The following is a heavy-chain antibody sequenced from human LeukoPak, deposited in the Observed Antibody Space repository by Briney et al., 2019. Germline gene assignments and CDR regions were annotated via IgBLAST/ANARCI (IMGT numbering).Heavy chain of an antibody. CDR3: ATPLDYYDSSGFHQGGD. J-gene: IGHJ4*02. CDR1: GFTFSSHW. CDR2: IKEDGSKK. V-gene: IGHV3-7*03. Sequence: GGSLRLSCAASGFTFSSHWMTWVRKAPGKGLEWVANIKEDGSKKNYVDSVKGRFTISRDNAKSSLYLQMNSLRAEDTAVYYCATPLDYYDSSGFHQGGDWGQGTLVTVSS. D-gene: IGHD3-22*01.